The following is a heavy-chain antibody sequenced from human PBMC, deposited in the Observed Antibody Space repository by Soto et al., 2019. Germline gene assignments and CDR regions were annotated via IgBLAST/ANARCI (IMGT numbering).Heavy chain of an antibody. CDR2: IYPGDSDT. CDR1: GHSFTSYW. V-gene: IGHV5-51*01. D-gene: IGHD6-19*01. J-gene: IGHJ4*02. Sequence: PGESLKISCKGSGHSFTSYWIGWVRQMPGKGLEWMGIIYPGDSDTRYSPSFQGQVTISADKSISTAYLQWSSLKASDTAMYYCATSYQAVAVAGTPFDYWGQGTLVTVSS. CDR3: ATSYQAVAVAGTPFDY.